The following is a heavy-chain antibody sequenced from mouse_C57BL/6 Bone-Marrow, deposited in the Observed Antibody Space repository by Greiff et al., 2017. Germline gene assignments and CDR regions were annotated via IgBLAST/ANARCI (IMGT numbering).Heavy chain of an antibody. J-gene: IGHJ4*01. D-gene: IGHD2-5*01. Sequence: VQLQQSVAELVRPGASVKLSCTASGFTFKNTYMHWVKQRPEQGLEWIGRIDPANGNTNYAPKFQGKATITADTASNTAYLQLSSLTSEDAAIYYCSAYCSNDYAMDYGGRGTAVTVSS. V-gene: IGHV14-3*01. CDR1: GFTFKNTY. CDR3: SAYCSNDYAMDY. CDR2: IDPANGNT.